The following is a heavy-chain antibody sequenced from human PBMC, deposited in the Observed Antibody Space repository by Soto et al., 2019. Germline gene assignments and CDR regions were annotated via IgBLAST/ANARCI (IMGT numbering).Heavy chain of an antibody. V-gene: IGHV1-18*04. D-gene: IGHD2-15*01. CDR1: GYTFTSYG. J-gene: IGHJ6*02. CDR3: ARDGTDIVVVVAATEYYYYGMDV. Sequence: ASVKVSCKASGYTFTSYGISWVRQAPGQGLEGMGWISAYNGNTNYAQKLQGRVTMTTDTATSTAYMELRSLRSDDTAVYFCARDGTDIVVVVAATEYYYYGMDVWGQGTTVTVSS. CDR2: ISAYNGNT.